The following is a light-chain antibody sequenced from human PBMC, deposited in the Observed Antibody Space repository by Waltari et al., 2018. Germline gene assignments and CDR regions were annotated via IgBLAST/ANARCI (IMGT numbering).Light chain of an antibody. CDR3: AAWDYSLDGHVL. Sequence: QSVLTQPPSASGTPGQRVTISCSGSNSNVGSNSVNWYQQVPGTVPKLLIYRNNQRPSVVPDRFSGSKSGTSASLAISGLQSEDEADYYCAAWDYSLDGHVLFGGGTKLTVL. CDR2: RNN. V-gene: IGLV1-44*01. J-gene: IGLJ2*01. CDR1: NSNVGSNS.